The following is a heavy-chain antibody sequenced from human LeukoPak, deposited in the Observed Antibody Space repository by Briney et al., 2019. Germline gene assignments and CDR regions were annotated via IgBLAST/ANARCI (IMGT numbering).Heavy chain of an antibody. D-gene: IGHD5-12*01. V-gene: IGHV3-7*01. CDR2: IKQDGSEK. Sequence: GGSLRLSCAASGFPFSSHWLSWFRQSPGKGLEWVANIKQDGSEKYYVDSVKGRFTISRDNAKNSQYLQMNSLRAEDTAVYYCATTRASYSGYEDFDYWGQGVLVTVSS. J-gene: IGHJ4*02. CDR3: ATTRASYSGYEDFDY. CDR1: GFPFSSHW.